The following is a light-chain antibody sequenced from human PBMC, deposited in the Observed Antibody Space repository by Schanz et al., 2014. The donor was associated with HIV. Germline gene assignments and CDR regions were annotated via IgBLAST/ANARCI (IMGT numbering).Light chain of an antibody. CDR3: SSYAGSNSYV. CDR2: GNT. CDR1: SSNIGAGYD. J-gene: IGLJ1*01. V-gene: IGLV1-40*01. Sequence: QSVLTQPPSVSGAPGQRVTISCTGSSSNIGAGYDVHWYQQFPGTAPKLLIYGNTNRPSGVPDRFSGSKSGTSASLAITGLQPGDEADYYCSSYAGSNSYVFGTGTKLTVL.